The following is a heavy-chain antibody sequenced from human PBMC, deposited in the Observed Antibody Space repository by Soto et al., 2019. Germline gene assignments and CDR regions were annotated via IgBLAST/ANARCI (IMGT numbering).Heavy chain of an antibody. CDR3: ARDLDCSGGSCITA. CDR1: GYTFTSYG. J-gene: IGHJ3*01. Sequence: ASVKVSCKASGYTFTSYGISWVRQAPGKGLEWMGWISAYNRNTNYAQKLQGRVTMTTDTSTSTAYMELRSLRSDDTAVYYCARDLDCSGGSCITAWGQGTMVTVSS. D-gene: IGHD2-15*01. CDR2: ISAYNRNT. V-gene: IGHV1-18*01.